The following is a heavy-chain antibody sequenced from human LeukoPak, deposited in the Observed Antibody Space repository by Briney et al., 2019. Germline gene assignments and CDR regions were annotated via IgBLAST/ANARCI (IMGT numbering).Heavy chain of an antibody. Sequence: PSETLSLTCAVYGGSFSSYYRSWIRQPPGKGLEWIGEINHSGSTNYNPSLKSRVTISVDTSKNQFSLKLSSVTAADTAVYYCARGRGTHDSSGIFDYWGQGTLVTVSS. V-gene: IGHV4-34*01. CDR2: INHSGST. J-gene: IGHJ4*02. D-gene: IGHD3-22*01. CDR3: ARGRGTHDSSGIFDY. CDR1: GGSFSSYY.